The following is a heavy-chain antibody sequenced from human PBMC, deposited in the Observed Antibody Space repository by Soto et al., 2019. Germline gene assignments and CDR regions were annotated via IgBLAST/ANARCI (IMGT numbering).Heavy chain of an antibody. CDR2: ISAYNGNT. CDR3: ARVFYDILTGWTYYYMDV. V-gene: IGHV1-18*01. Sequence: QVQLVQSGAEVKKLGASVKVSCKASGYTFTSYGISWVRQAPGQGLEWMGWISAYNGNTNYAQKLQGRVTMTTDTSTSTAYMELRSLRSDDTAVYYCARVFYDILTGWTYYYMDVWGKGTTVTVSS. D-gene: IGHD3-9*01. J-gene: IGHJ6*03. CDR1: GYTFTSYG.